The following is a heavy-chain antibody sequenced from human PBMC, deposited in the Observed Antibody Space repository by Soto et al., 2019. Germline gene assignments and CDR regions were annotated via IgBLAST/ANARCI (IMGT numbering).Heavy chain of an antibody. J-gene: IGHJ6*02. CDR2: IKQDGSEK. D-gene: IGHD2-2*02. Sequence: PGGALRLSCAASGFTFSSYWMSWVRQAPGKGLEWVANIKQDGSEKYYVDSVKGRFTISRDNAKNSLYLQMSRLRAEDTAVYYCARDLQVGQLLYQNYYYYGMDVWGQGTTVTVSS. V-gene: IGHV3-7*01. CDR1: GFTFSSYW. CDR3: ARDLQVGQLLYQNYYYYGMDV.